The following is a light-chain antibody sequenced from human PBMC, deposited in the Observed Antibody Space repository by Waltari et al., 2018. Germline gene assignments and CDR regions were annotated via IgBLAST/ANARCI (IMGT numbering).Light chain of an antibody. V-gene: IGKV3-20*01. CDR1: QTVSNNS. CDR3: QQYGSSVTWT. CDR2: GAS. J-gene: IGKJ1*01. Sequence: EIVLTQSPGTLSMSPGERAPHSCRARQTVSNNSLAWYQQKPGQAPRPLIYGASNRATGIPDSFSGSGSGTDFTLSISRLEPDDFAVYYCQQYGSSVTWTFGQGTKVEIK.